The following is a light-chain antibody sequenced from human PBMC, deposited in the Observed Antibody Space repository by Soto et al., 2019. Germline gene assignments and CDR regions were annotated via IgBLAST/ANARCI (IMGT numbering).Light chain of an antibody. CDR2: GAS. CDR3: QQYDQWPIT. V-gene: IGKV3-15*01. J-gene: IGKJ5*01. Sequence: EIVIAHSPATLSFSPVERATLSCRASQSVSSNLAWYQQKPGQAPRLLIYGASARALGIPARFSGSGSGTEFSFTVTSLQSEDFAVYYCQQYDQWPITFGQGTRLEIK. CDR1: QSVSSN.